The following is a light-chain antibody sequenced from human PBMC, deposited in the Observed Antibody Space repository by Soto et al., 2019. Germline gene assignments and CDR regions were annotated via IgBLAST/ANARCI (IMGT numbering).Light chain of an antibody. CDR3: QQTYSTPGT. V-gene: IGKV1-39*01. Sequence: QMTQSPSSLSASVGDRVTITCRASRTIAGYVNWYQQRPGEAPNLLIYAASSLQSGVPSRFRGSGSGTDFTLTINSLQPEDFATFYCQQTYSTPGTFGQGTKVEIK. CDR1: RTIAGY. CDR2: AAS. J-gene: IGKJ1*01.